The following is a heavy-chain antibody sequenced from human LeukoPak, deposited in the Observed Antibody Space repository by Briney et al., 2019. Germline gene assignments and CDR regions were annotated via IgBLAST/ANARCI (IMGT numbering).Heavy chain of an antibody. CDR1: GFTFSTYA. V-gene: IGHV3-23*01. CDR2: ISGSGSKT. CDR3: AMAGYYDNNP. Sequence: GGSLRLSCTASGFTFSTYAMSWVRQAPGKGLEWVSAISGSGSKTYYADSVKGRFTISRDNSKNTLYLQMNSLRAEDTAVYYCAMAGYYDNNPWGQGTLVTVSS. J-gene: IGHJ4*02. D-gene: IGHD3-22*01.